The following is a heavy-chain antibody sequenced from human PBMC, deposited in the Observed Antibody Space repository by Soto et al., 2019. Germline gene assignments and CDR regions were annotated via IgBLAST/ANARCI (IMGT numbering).Heavy chain of an antibody. D-gene: IGHD6-19*01. CDR2: IYYSGST. Sequence: SETLSLTCAVSGGSISSYYWSWIRQPPGKGLEWIGYIYYSGSTNYNPSLKSRVTISVDTSKNQFSLKLSSVTAADTAVYYCARLGASGWYHYYYGMDVWGQGTTVTVSS. V-gene: IGHV4-59*12. J-gene: IGHJ6*02. CDR3: ARLGASGWYHYYYGMDV. CDR1: GGSISSYY.